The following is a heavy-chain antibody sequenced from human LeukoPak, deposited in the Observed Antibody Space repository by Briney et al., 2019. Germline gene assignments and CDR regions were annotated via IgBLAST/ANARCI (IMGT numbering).Heavy chain of an antibody. D-gene: IGHD5-18*01. V-gene: IGHV3-20*04. CDR1: GITFNNYG. Sequence: GGSLRLSCAASGITFNNYGMNWVRQVPGKGLEWVSGTGGSTGYADSVKGRFTISRDNAKNSLYLQMNNLRAEDTALYYCGRDRSYGSFDYWGQGTLVTVSS. CDR3: GRDRSYGSFDY. CDR2: TGGST. J-gene: IGHJ4*02.